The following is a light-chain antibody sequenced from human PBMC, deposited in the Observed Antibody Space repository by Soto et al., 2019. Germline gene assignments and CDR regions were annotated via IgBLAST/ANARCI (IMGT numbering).Light chain of an antibody. CDR3: QQDYILPWT. J-gene: IGKJ1*01. CDR2: DAD. Sequence: EIVMTQSPATLSLSPGERATLSCRASQSVSSNYLSWYQQKPGQAPRVLIYDADTRATGSPARFSGSGSGTDFTLTISSLQPEDSAVYYCQQDYILPWTFGQGTKVDIK. CDR1: QSVSSNY. V-gene: IGKV3D-7*01.